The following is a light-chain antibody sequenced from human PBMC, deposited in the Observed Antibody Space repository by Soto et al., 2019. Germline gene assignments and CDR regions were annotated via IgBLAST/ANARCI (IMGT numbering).Light chain of an antibody. J-gene: IGLJ2*01. CDR1: SSDVGAYDF. V-gene: IGLV2-14*01. Sequence: QSFLTQPASVSGSPGQSITISCTGTSSDVGAYDFVSWYQHYPGKAPKLVTFDVTHRPPGISDRFSGSKSANTASLTISGLQAEDEAFYYCSSYTTRSTLVFGGGTKLTVL. CDR3: SSYTTRSTLV. CDR2: DVT.